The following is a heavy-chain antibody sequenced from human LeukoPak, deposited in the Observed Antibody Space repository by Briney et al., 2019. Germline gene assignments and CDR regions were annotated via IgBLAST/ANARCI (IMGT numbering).Heavy chain of an antibody. J-gene: IGHJ4*02. D-gene: IGHD5-24*01. CDR3: ARGRSEINFDY. CDR2: INHSGST. V-gene: IGHV4-34*01. CDR1: GFTFSGYA. Sequence: GSLRLSCAASGFTFSGYAMSWVRQAPGKGLEWIGEINHSGSTNYNPSLKSRVTISVDTSKNQFSLKLSSVTAADTAVYYCARGRSEINFDYWGQGTLVTVSS.